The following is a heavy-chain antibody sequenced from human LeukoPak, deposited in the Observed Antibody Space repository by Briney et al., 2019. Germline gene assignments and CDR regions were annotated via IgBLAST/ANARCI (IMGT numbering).Heavy chain of an antibody. J-gene: IGHJ6*03. CDR2: ISSSGSTI. D-gene: IGHD2-2*02. CDR1: GFTFSSYE. CDR3: ARGVGYCSSTSCYRYYYYMDV. Sequence: GGSLRLSCAASGFTFSSYEMNWVRQAPGKGLEWVSYISSSGSTIYYADSVKGRFTISRDNAKNSLYLQMNSLRAEDTAVYYCARGVGYCSSTSCYRYYYYMDVWGKGTTVTISS. V-gene: IGHV3-48*03.